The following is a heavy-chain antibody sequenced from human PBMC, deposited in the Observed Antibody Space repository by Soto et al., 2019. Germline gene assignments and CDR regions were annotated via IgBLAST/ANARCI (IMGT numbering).Heavy chain of an antibody. D-gene: IGHD3-10*01. CDR1: GYSFTSYY. Sequence: GESLKISCKGSGYSFTSYYIAWVRQMPGKGLEWMGIVHPGDSETRYSPSFQGHVIISADKSISSAYLQWSSLEAADTAMYYCARQRITRVRGVSSSGLDVWGQGTTVAVSS. J-gene: IGHJ6*02. CDR2: VHPGDSET. V-gene: IGHV5-51*01. CDR3: ARQRITRVRGVSSSGLDV.